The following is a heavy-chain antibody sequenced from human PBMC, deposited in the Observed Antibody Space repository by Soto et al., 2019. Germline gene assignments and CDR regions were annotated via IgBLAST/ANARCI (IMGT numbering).Heavy chain of an antibody. CDR3: ARDIVVVVAATHGGPTFDP. CDR2: IYYSGST. CDR1: GGSISSSSYY. D-gene: IGHD2-15*01. V-gene: IGHV4-39*02. J-gene: IGHJ5*02. Sequence: ASQTLSLTCTVSGGSISSSSYYWGWIRQPPGKGLEWIGSIYYSGSTYYNPSLKSRVTISVDTSKNQFSLKLSSVTAADTAVYYCARDIVVVVAATHGGPTFDPWGQGTLVTVSS.